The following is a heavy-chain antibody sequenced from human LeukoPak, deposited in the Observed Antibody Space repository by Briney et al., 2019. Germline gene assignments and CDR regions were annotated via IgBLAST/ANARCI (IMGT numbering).Heavy chain of an antibody. D-gene: IGHD3-16*01. V-gene: IGHV3-7*01. CDR3: AKDRANWAIDD. CDR2: IKQDGSEK. CDR1: GFTFGDTW. Sequence: GGSLRPSCAASGFTFGDTWMNWVRQVPGQGLEWVANIKQDGSEKFYVASVKGRFTASKDDARKSMYLQMNSLRVEDTAVYYCAKDRANWAIDDWGQGTQVTVSS. J-gene: IGHJ4*02.